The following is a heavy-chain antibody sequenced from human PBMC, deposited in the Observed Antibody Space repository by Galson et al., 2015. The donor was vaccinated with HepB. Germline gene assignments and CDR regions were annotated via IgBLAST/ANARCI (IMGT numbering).Heavy chain of an antibody. D-gene: IGHD2-21*01. J-gene: IGHJ6*02. Sequence: SLRLSCAASGFTFKTHSMNWVRQAPGKGLEWVSYISSSSSAIYYADSVKGRFTIFRDNAKNSLYLQMNSLRTADTAGYYCARDLPWSFRCYGMDVWGQGTTVTVSS. CDR3: ARDLPWSFRCYGMDV. CDR2: ISSSSSAI. CDR1: GFTFKTHS. V-gene: IGHV3-48*04.